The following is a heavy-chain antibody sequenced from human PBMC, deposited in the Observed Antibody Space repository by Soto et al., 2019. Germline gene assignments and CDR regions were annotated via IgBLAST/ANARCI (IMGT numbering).Heavy chain of an antibody. D-gene: IGHD6-6*01. J-gene: IGHJ4*02. Sequence: GDSLKISWKAGGCRFTTYWVGWGRGMAGKGLGWMGIIYPGDSDTRYSPSFQGQVTISADKSISTAYLQWSSLKASDTAMYYCASHKKISARQNYFDYWGQGPQVTVSS. V-gene: IGHV5-51*01. CDR1: GCRFTTYW. CDR3: ASHKKISARQNYFDY. CDR2: IYPGDSDT.